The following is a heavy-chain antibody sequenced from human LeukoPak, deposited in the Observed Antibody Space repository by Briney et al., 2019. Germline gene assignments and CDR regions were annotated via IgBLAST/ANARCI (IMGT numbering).Heavy chain of an antibody. J-gene: IGHJ4*02. CDR1: GFSLSTSGVG. CDR2: IYWDDDK. CDR3: AHRPSITMVRGDYFDY. Sequence: SGPTLVNPTQTLTLTCTFSGFSLSTSGVGVGWIRQPPGKALEWPALIYWDDDKRYSPSLKSRLTITKDTSKNQVVLTMTNMDPVDTATYYCAHRPSITMVRGDYFDYWGQGTLVTVSS. V-gene: IGHV2-5*02. D-gene: IGHD3-10*01.